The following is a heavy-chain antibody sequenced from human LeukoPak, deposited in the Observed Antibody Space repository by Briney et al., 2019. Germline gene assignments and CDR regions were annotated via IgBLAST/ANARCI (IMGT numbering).Heavy chain of an antibody. CDR3: AKDRITMIVVVIPNWFDP. J-gene: IGHJ5*02. V-gene: IGHV3-48*01. Sequence: GGSLRLSCAASGFTFSSYSMNWVRQAPGKGLEWVSYISSSSSTIYYADSVKGRFTISRDNAKNSLYLQMNSLRAEDTAVYYCAKDRITMIVVVIPNWFDPWGQGTLVTVSS. CDR1: GFTFSSYS. CDR2: ISSSSSTI. D-gene: IGHD3-22*01.